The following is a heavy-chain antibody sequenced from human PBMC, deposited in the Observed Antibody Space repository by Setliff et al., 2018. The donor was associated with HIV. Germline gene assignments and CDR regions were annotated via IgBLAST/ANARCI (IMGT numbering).Heavy chain of an antibody. D-gene: IGHD2-21*01. CDR2: ISWDGSST. J-gene: IGHJ3*02. V-gene: IGHV3-43*01. CDR1: GFAFDDYT. Sequence: GGSLRLSCVASGFAFDDYTMHWVRQVPGKGLEWLSSISWDGSSTYYADSVKGRFTISRDNSKESLYLQMNSLTTEDTALYYCAKLLGNGGNSDPFDIWGQGTTVTVSS. CDR3: AKLLGNGGNSDPFDI.